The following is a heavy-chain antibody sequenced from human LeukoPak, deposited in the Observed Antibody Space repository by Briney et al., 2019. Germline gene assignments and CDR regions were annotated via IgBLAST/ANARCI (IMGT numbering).Heavy chain of an antibody. CDR1: GFTFSSSA. CDR2: ISGSGSGGST. Sequence: GGSLRLSCAASGFTFSSSAMSWVRQAPGKGLEWVSSISGSGSGGSTYYADSVKGRFTISRDNSKNTLYLQMNSLRAEDTAVYYCAKEIGGVITSFDYWGQGTLVTVSS. CDR3: AKEIGGVITSFDY. D-gene: IGHD3-16*02. J-gene: IGHJ4*02. V-gene: IGHV3-23*01.